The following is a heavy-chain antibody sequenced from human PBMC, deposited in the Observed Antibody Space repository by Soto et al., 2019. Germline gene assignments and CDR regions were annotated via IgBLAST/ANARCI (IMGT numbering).Heavy chain of an antibody. CDR1: GYTFTSYG. CDR3: ARDQDFWSGMGWFDP. CDR2: ISAYNGNT. V-gene: IGHV1-18*01. J-gene: IGHJ5*02. Sequence: GASVKVSCKASGYTFTSYGISWVRQAPGQGLEWMGWISAYNGNTNYAQKLQGRVTMTTDTSTSTAYMELRSLRSDDTAVYYCARDQDFWSGMGWFDPWGQGTLVTVS. D-gene: IGHD3-3*01.